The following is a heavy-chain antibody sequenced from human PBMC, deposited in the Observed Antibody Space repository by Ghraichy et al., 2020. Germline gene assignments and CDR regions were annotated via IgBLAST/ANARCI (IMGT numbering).Heavy chain of an antibody. Sequence: GGSLRLSCAASGFSFSDYYMSWIRQAPGKGLEYLSFISGSGGAKYHADSVKGRFTIPRDNANNSLYLQMNSLRAEDTAVYYCARELGVVVVPAALDFWGRGLLVPVSS. CDR2: ISGSGGAK. V-gene: IGHV3-11*01. J-gene: IGHJ4*02. CDR3: ARELGVVVVPAALDF. CDR1: GFSFSDYY. D-gene: IGHD2-2*01.